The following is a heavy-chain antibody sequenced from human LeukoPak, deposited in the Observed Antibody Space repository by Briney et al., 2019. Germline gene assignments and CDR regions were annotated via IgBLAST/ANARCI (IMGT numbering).Heavy chain of an antibody. CDR1: GYTFTSYG. J-gene: IGHJ4*02. CDR3: AREFIAAQPSDY. CDR2: IGAYNGNT. D-gene: IGHD6-13*01. V-gene: IGHV1-18*01. Sequence: ASVKVSCKASGYTFTSYGISWVRQAPGQGLEWMGWIGAYNGNTNYAQKLQGRVTMTTDTSTSTAYMELRSLRSDDTAVYYCAREFIAAQPSDYWAREPWSPSPQ.